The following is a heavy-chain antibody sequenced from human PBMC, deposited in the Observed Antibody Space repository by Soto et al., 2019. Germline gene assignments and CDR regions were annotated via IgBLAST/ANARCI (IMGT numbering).Heavy chain of an antibody. V-gene: IGHV1-69*13. J-gene: IGHJ3*02. CDR3: ARGVDFWSGYYDAFDI. D-gene: IGHD3-3*01. CDR1: GGTFSSYA. Sequence: SVKVSCKASGGTFSSYAISWVRQAPGQGLEWMGGIIPIFGTANYAQKFQGRVTITADESTSTAYMELSSLRSEDTAVYYCARGVDFWSGYYDAFDIWGQGTMVTVSS. CDR2: IIPIFGTA.